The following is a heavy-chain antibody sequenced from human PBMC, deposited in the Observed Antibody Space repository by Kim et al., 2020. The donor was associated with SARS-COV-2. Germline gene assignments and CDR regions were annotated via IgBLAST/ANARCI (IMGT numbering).Heavy chain of an antibody. CDR3: ARDSVSRYYYGMDV. V-gene: IGHV4-34*01. J-gene: IGHJ6*02. CDR1: GGSFSGYY. CDR2: INHSGST. Sequence: SETLSLTCAVYGGSFSGYYWSWIRQPPGKGLEWIGEINHSGSTNYNPSLKSRVTISVDTSKNQFSLKLSSVTAADTAVYYCARDSVSRYYYGMDVWGQGT. D-gene: IGHD6-13*01.